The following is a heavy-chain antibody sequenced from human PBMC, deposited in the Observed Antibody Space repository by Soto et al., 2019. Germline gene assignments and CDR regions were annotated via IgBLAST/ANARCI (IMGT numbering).Heavy chain of an antibody. J-gene: IGHJ6*02. Sequence: QVQLVQSGAEVKKPGSSVKVSCKASGGTFSSYAIIWVRQAPGQGLEWMGGIIPIFGTANYAQKFQGRVTITADESTSTAYVELSSLRSEDTAVYYCASRTVTPYGMDVWGQGTTVTVSS. D-gene: IGHD4-17*01. CDR3: ASRTVTPYGMDV. V-gene: IGHV1-69*12. CDR1: GGTFSSYA. CDR2: IIPIFGTA.